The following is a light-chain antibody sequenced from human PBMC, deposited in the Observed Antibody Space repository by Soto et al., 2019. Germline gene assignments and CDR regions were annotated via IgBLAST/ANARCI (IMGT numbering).Light chain of an antibody. J-gene: IGKJ1*01. V-gene: IGKV1-5*01. Sequence: DIQMTQSPSPLSASVGDRVTISCRASQSISHFLAWYQQKPGKVPKLLIYDASNLGSRVPSRFSGSGSGTDFTLTISGLQPDDFTTYYCQHYTSNSRAFGQGTKVDLK. CDR3: QHYTSNSRA. CDR1: QSISHF. CDR2: DAS.